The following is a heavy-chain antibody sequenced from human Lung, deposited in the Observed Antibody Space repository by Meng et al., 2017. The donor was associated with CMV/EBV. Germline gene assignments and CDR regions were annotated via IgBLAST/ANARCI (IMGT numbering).Heavy chain of an antibody. CDR3: AREYWGPEY. CDR2: IKEDGSVK. Sequence: GGSWRLSYAASGLTFTNYWMAGVRQAPGKGLEWVDNIKEDGSVKHYGTSGKGGFTMSRDNDKNSVYPQMNGLRADDTSVYYCAREYWGPEYWGQGTGVTVSS. V-gene: IGHV3-7*01. J-gene: IGHJ4*02. D-gene: IGHD7-27*01. CDR1: GLTFTNYW.